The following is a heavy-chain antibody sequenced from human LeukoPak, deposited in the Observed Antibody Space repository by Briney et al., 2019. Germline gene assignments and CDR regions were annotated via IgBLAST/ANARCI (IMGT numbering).Heavy chain of an antibody. V-gene: IGHV3-20*04. CDR2: INWNGGST. J-gene: IGHJ3*02. CDR1: GFTFDDYG. Sequence: GGSLRLSCAASGFTFDDYGMSWVRQAPGKGLEWVSGINWNGGSTGYADSVKGRFTISRDNAKNSLYLQMNSLRAEDTALYYCARDRHDYGDRDAFDIWGQGTMVTVPS. CDR3: ARDRHDYGDRDAFDI. D-gene: IGHD4-17*01.